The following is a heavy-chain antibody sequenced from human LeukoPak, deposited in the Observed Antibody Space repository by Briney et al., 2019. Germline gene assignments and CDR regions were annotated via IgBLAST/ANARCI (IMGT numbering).Heavy chain of an antibody. D-gene: IGHD3-22*01. J-gene: IGHJ4*02. Sequence: GGSLKISCKGPGYSFTSYWIGWVRQMPGKGLEWMGIIYPGDSDTRYSPSFQGQVTISADKSISTAYLQWSSLKASDTAMYYCARRPYYYDSSGYLFFDYWGQGTLVTVSS. V-gene: IGHV5-51*01. CDR3: ARRPYYYDSSGYLFFDY. CDR2: IYPGDSDT. CDR1: GYSFTSYW.